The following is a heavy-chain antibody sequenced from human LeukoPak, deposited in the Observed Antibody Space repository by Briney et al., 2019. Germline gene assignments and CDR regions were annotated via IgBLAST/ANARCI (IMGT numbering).Heavy chain of an antibody. CDR2: ISYDGSNK. CDR3: ARDLIGYDILTGCWFDP. CDR1: GFTFSNYA. D-gene: IGHD3-9*01. J-gene: IGHJ5*02. V-gene: IGHV3-30-3*01. Sequence: GGSLRLSCAASGFTFSNYAMHWVRQAPGKGLEWVAVISYDGSNKYYADSVKGRFTISRDNSKNTLYLQMNSLRGEDTAVYYCARDLIGYDILTGCWFDPWGQGTLVTVSS.